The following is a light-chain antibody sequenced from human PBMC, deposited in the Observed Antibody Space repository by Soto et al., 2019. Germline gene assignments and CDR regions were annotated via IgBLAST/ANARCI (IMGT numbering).Light chain of an antibody. Sequence: EIVMIQSPATLSVSPGERATLSCRASQSVGRSLAWYQRKPGQAPRLLIYGASTRATGIPARFSGSGSGTEFTLTINSLESEDFAVYYCQQYDRWPPGYNFGQGSQLEIK. J-gene: IGKJ2*01. V-gene: IGKV3-15*01. CDR2: GAS. CDR3: QQYDRWPPGYN. CDR1: QSVGRS.